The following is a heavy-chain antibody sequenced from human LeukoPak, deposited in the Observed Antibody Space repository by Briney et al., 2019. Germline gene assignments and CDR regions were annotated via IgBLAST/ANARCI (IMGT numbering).Heavy chain of an antibody. CDR3: AKQIAVAGHSNY. J-gene: IGHJ4*02. V-gene: IGHV3-21*04. CDR1: GFTFSSYS. Sequence: GGSLRLSCAAPGFTFSSYSMNWVRQAPGKGLEWVSSISSSSSYIYYADSVKGRFTISRDNAKNSLYLQMNSLRAEGTAVYYCAKQIAVAGHSNYWGQGTLVTVSS. D-gene: IGHD6-19*01. CDR2: ISSSSSYI.